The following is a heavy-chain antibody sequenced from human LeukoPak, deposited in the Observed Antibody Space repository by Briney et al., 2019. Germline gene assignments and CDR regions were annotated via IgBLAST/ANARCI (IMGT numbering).Heavy chain of an antibody. CDR2: ISSSSSTI. J-gene: IGHJ6*03. Sequence: GGSLRLSCTASGFALSSYGVNWVRQAPGKGLEWVSYISSSSSTIYYADSVKGRFTISRDNAKNSLYLQMDSLRAEDTAVYYCARDPRYSSSWSQGDYMDVWGKGTTVTVSS. D-gene: IGHD6-13*01. CDR3: ARDPRYSSSWSQGDYMDV. V-gene: IGHV3-48*01. CDR1: GFALSSYG.